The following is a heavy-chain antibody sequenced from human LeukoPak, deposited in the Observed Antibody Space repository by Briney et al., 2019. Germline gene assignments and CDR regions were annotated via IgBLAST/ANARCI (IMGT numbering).Heavy chain of an antibody. CDR3: AKAGGAYSSSWYLYFDY. CDR2: IKSKIDGGTT. Sequence: GGSLRLSCAASGFTFTNAWMSWVRQAPGKGLEWVGHIKSKIDGGTTDYAAPVKGRFSISRDDSKSTLYLQVNGLKTEDSAVYYCAKAGGAYSSSWYLYFDYWGQGTLVTVSS. J-gene: IGHJ4*02. CDR1: GFTFTNAW. D-gene: IGHD6-13*01. V-gene: IGHV3-15*01.